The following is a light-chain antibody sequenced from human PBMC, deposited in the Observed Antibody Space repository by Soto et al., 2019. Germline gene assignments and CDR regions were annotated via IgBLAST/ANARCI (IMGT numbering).Light chain of an antibody. J-gene: IGLJ3*02. Sequence: QSVLTQPRSVSGSPGQSVTISCTGTSSDVGAYDRVSRYQHHPTKAPKLIIYDVTKRPSGVPDRFSGSKSGSTASLTISGLQAEDEADYYCCSHAGGSSWVFGGGTKLTVL. CDR1: SSDVGAYDR. V-gene: IGLV2-11*01. CDR2: DVT. CDR3: CSHAGGSSWV.